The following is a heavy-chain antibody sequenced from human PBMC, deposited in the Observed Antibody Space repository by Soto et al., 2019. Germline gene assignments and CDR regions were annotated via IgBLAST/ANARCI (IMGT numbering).Heavy chain of an antibody. J-gene: IGHJ3*02. CDR1: TFISYG. D-gene: IGHD6-19*01. CDR2: ISYDGSNK. CDR3: AKDSSSGWYDAFDI. Sequence: TFISYGMHWVRQAPGKGLEWVAVISYDGSNKYYADSVKGRFTISRDNSKNTLYLQMNSLRAEDTAVYYCAKDSSSGWYDAFDIWGQGTMVTVSS. V-gene: IGHV3-30*18.